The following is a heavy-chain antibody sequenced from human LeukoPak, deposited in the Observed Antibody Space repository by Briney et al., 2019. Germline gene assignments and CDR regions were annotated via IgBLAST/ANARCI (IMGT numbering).Heavy chain of an antibody. V-gene: IGHV1-3*01. J-gene: IGHJ3*02. CDR2: INAGNGNT. Sequence: ASVKVSCKASGYTFTSYGISWVRQAPGQGLEWMGWINAGNGNTKYSQKFQGRVTITRDTSASTAYMELSSLRSEDTAVYYCASADCSSTSCYSTHAFDIWGQGTMVTVSS. CDR3: ASADCSSTSCYSTHAFDI. D-gene: IGHD2-2*01. CDR1: GYTFTSYG.